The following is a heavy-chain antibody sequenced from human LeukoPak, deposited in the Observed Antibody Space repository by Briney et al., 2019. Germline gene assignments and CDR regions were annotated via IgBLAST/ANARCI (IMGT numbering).Heavy chain of an antibody. D-gene: IGHD6-19*01. CDR2: IYTSGST. V-gene: IGHV4-4*07. CDR3: ARGRVAGRRNWFDP. CDR1: GGSISSYY. Sequence: SETLSLTCTVSGGSISSYYWSWIRQPAGKGLEWIGRIYTSGSTNYNPSLKSRVTISVDTSKNQFSLKLSSVTAADTAVYYCARGRVAGRRNWFDPWGQGTLVTVSS. J-gene: IGHJ5*02.